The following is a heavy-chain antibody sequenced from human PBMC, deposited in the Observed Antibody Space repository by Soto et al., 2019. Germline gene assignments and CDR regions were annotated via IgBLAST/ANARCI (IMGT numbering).Heavy chain of an antibody. D-gene: IGHD2-15*01. V-gene: IGHV3-21*01. J-gene: IGHJ6*02. CDR1: GFNFNSYT. Sequence: GGSLRLSCAASGFNFNSYTINWVRQAPGKRLEWLSSISSSGYIFSTDPVRGRFTISRDNAKNSVYLQINSLRAEDTAVYFCARDCSGGSCYPGMDVWGQGTTVTVSS. CDR2: ISSSGYI. CDR3: ARDCSGGSCYPGMDV.